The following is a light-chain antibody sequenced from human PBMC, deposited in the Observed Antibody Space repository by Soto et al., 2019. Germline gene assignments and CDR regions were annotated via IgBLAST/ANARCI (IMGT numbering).Light chain of an antibody. CDR1: SSDIGGYNY. CDR3: SSYTNRNTMV. J-gene: IGLJ3*02. V-gene: IGLV2-14*03. CDR2: DVT. Sequence: QSVLTQPASVSGSPGQSITIFCTGTSSDIGGYNYVSWYQQRPGKPPKLMIYDVTNRPSGVSNRFSGSKSGSTASLTNSWLHAEDEGYYYCSSYTNRNTMVFGGGTKVTVL.